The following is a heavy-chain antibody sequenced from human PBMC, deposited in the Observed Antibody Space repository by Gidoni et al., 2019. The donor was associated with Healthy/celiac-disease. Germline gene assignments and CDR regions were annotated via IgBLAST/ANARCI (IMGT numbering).Heavy chain of an antibody. D-gene: IGHD3-3*01. CDR2: IIPIFGTA. V-gene: IGHV1-69*01. CDR1: GGTFSSYA. J-gene: IGHJ6*03. Sequence: QVQLVQSGAEVKKPGSSVKVSCKASGGTFSSYAISWVRQAPGQGLEWMGGIIPIFGTANYAQKFQGRVTITADESTSTAYMELSSLRSEDTAVYYCASSVELRFLEWSGPRYYYMDVWGKGTTVTVSS. CDR3: ASSVELRFLEWSGPRYYYMDV.